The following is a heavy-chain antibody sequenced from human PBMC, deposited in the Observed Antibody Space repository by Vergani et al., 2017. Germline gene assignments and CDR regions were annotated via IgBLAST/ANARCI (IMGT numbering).Heavy chain of an antibody. V-gene: IGHV1-69*18. J-gene: IGHJ6*02. D-gene: IGHD7-27*01. CDR3: AREKKTGDYYYYYYGMDV. CDR2: IIPIFGTA. Sequence: QVQLVESGAEVKKPGSSVKVSCKASGGTFSSYAISWVRQAPGQGLEWMGRIIPIFGTANSAQKFQGRVTITADEATSTAYLELSSLRSEDTAVYYCAREKKTGDYYYYYYGMDVWGQGTTVTVSS. CDR1: GGTFSSYA.